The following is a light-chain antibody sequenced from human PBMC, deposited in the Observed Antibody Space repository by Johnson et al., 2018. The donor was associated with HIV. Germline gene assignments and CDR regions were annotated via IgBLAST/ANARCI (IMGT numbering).Light chain of an antibody. CDR3: GTWDSSRSSGLYV. Sequence: QSVLTQPPSVSAAPGQRVTISCSGSSSNIGDNYVSWYQQLPGTAPKLLIYENNKRPSGIPDRFSGSKSGTSATLGITRLQTGDEADYYCGTWDSSRSSGLYVFGTGTEVTVL. CDR2: ENN. J-gene: IGLJ1*01. CDR1: SSNIGDNY. V-gene: IGLV1-51*02.